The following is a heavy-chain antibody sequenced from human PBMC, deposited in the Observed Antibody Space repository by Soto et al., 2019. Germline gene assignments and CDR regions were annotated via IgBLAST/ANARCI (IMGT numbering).Heavy chain of an antibody. D-gene: IGHD3-22*01. J-gene: IGHJ4*02. CDR3: ARSTYYYDSSGYGFYYFDY. V-gene: IGHV2-70*11. CDR1: GFSLSTSGMC. Sequence: QSGPTLVNPTQTLTLTCTFSGFSLSTSGMCVSWIRQPPGKALEWLARIDWDDDKYYSTSLKTRLTISKDTSKNQVVLTMTNMDPVDTATYYCARSTYYYDSSGYGFYYFDYWGQGTLVTVS. CDR2: IDWDDDK.